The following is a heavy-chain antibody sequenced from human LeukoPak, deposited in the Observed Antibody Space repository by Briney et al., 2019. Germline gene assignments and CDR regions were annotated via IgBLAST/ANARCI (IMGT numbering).Heavy chain of an antibody. J-gene: IGHJ6*02. CDR3: ARHYYDFWSGSYYYYGMDV. D-gene: IGHD3-3*01. CDR2: IYYSGST. Sequence: SETLSLTCTVSGGSISSSSYYWGWIRQPPGKGLEWIGSIYYSGSTYYNPSLKSRVTISVDTSKNQFSLKLSSVTAADTAVYYCARHYYDFWSGSYYYYGMDVWGQGTTVTVSS. CDR1: GGSISSSSYY. V-gene: IGHV4-39*01.